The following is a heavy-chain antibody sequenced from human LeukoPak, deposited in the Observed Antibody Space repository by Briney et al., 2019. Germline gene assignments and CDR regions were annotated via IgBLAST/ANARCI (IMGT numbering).Heavy chain of an antibody. CDR1: GGSISSGGYS. CDR3: ARQTSFNTYYYGSGSYRYFDY. V-gene: IGHV4-30-2*01. D-gene: IGHD3-10*01. J-gene: IGHJ4*02. CDR2: ICHSGRT. Sequence: SQTLSLTCAVSGGSISSGGYSWSWIRQPPGKVLEWIGYICHSGRTYYHQSIKSRVTISVDRSKIQFSLKLSSVTAADTAVYDCARQTSFNTYYYGSGSYRYFDYWGQGTLVTVSS.